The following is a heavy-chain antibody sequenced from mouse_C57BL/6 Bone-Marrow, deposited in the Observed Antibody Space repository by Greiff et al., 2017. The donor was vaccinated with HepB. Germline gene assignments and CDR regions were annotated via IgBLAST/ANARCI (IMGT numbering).Heavy chain of an antibody. V-gene: IGHV1-52*01. CDR1: GYTFTSYW. J-gene: IGHJ2*01. CDR3: ARSAYYAPGY. D-gene: IGHD1-1*02. Sequence: QVQLQQPGAELVRPGSSVKLSCKASGYTFTSYWMHWVKQRPIQGLEWIGNIDPSDSETHYNEKFKDKATLTVDKSSSTAYMQLSSLTSEDSAVYYCARSAYYAPGYWGQGTTLTVSS. CDR2: IDPSDSET.